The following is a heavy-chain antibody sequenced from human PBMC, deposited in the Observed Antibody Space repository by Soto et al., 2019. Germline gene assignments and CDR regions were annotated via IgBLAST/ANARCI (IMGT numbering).Heavy chain of an antibody. J-gene: IGHJ5*02. CDR3: AQTYYYGSNWFDP. CDR2: IYYSGST. CDR1: GGSFSGYY. V-gene: IGHV4-59*01. D-gene: IGHD3-10*01. Sequence: SETLSLTCAVYGGSFSGYYWSWIRQPPGKGLEWIGYIYYSGSTNYNPSLKSRVTISVDTSKNQFSLKLSSVTAADTATYYCAQTYYYGSNWFDPWGQGTLVTVS.